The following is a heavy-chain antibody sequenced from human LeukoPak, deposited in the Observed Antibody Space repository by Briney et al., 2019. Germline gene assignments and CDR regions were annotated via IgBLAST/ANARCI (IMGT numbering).Heavy chain of an antibody. CDR3: TRRPYYGSGNSPNGMDV. CDR2: IRSKANSYAT. V-gene: IGHV3-73*01. Sequence: GRSLRLSCAASGFTFSGSAMHWVRQASGKGLEWVGLIRSKANSYATAYAASVKGRFTISRDDSKNTAYLQMNSLKTEDTAVYYCTRRPYYGSGNSPNGMDVWGQGTTVTVSS. D-gene: IGHD3-10*01. J-gene: IGHJ6*02. CDR1: GFTFSGSA.